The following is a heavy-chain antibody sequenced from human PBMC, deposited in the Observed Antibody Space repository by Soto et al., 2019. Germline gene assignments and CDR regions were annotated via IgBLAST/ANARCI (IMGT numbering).Heavy chain of an antibody. CDR2: ISAYNGNT. D-gene: IGHD3-16*02. Sequence: ASVKVSCKASGYTFTSYGISWVRQAPGQGHEWMGWISAYNGNTNYAQKLQGRVTMTTDTSTSTAYMELRSLRSDDTAVYYCAICVYDYIWGSYRPSDAFDIWGQGTMVTVSS. CDR1: GYTFTSYG. J-gene: IGHJ3*02. V-gene: IGHV1-18*01. CDR3: AICVYDYIWGSYRPSDAFDI.